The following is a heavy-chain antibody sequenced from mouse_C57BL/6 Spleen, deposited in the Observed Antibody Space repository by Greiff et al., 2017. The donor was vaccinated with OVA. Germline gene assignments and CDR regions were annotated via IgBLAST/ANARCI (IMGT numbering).Heavy chain of an antibody. CDR1: GFPFSDYG. D-gene: IGHD3-3*01. V-gene: IGHV5-17*01. CDR3: ARRALAY. Sequence: EVQRVESGGGLVKPGGSLTLSCAASGFPFSDYGMHWVRQAPVKGLEWVAYISSGSSTIYYADTVKCRFTISRDNAKNTLFLQMTSLRSEDTAMYYSARRALAYWGQGTLVTVSA. CDR2: ISSGSSTI. J-gene: IGHJ3*01.